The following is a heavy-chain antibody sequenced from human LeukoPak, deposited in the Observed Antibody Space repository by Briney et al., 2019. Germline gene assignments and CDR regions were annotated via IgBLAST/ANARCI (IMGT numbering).Heavy chain of an antibody. V-gene: IGHV6-1*01. CDR3: ARGYYDFWSGYYRYFDY. Sequence: SQTLSLTCANSGDSVSSNSAAWNWIRQSPSRGLEWPGRTYYRSKWYNDYAVSVKSRITINPDTSKNQFSLQLNSVTPEDTAVYYCARGYYDFWSGYYRYFDYWGQGTLVTVSS. D-gene: IGHD3-3*01. J-gene: IGHJ4*02. CDR2: TYYRSKWYN. CDR1: GDSVSSNSAA.